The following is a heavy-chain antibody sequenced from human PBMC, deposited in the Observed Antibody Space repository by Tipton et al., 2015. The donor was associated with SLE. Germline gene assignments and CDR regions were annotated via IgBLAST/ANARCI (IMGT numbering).Heavy chain of an antibody. CDR3: ARGLTRGNGNFGY. V-gene: IGHV4-34*01. D-gene: IGHD7-27*01. CDR1: GGSFSGYY. CDR2: INHSGST. Sequence: TLSLTCAVYGGSFSGYYWSWIRQPPGKGLEWIGEINHSGSTNYNPSLKSRVTISVDTSKNQFSLKLSSVTAADTAVYYCARGLTRGNGNFGYWGQGTLVTVSS. J-gene: IGHJ4*02.